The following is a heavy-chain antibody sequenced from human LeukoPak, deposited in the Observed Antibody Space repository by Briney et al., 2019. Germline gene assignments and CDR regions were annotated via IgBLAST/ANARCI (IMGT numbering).Heavy chain of an antibody. CDR1: GFTFSNAW. V-gene: IGHV3-7*01. CDR2: VKQDGSEK. J-gene: IGHJ4*02. CDR3: ARASYSSSWFPTYFDY. Sequence: GGSLRLSCAASGFTFSNAWMSWVRQAPGKGLEWVANVKQDGSEKYYVDSVKGRFTISRDNGKNSLYLQMNSLRAEDTAVYYCARASYSSSWFPTYFDYWGQGTLVTVSS. D-gene: IGHD6-13*01.